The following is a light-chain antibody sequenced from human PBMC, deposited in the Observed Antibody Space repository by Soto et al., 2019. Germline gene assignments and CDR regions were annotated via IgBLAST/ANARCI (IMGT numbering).Light chain of an antibody. J-gene: IGKJ1*01. CDR2: GAS. CDR1: QSVSSNF. CDR3: QQYGSSPRT. Sequence: EIVLTQSPGTLSLSPGERAILSCRASQSVSSNFLAWYQQRPGQAPRLLIYGASNRATGIPDRFSGSGSGTDFTLTISRLEPEDFAVYYCQQYGSSPRTFGQGTKVDI. V-gene: IGKV3-20*01.